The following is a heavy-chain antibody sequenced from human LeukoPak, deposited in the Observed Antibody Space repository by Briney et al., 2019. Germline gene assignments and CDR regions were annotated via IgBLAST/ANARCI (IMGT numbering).Heavy chain of an antibody. Sequence: GGSLRLSCAASGFTVSSNYMSWVRQAPGKGLEWVSVIYSGGSTYYADSVKGRFTISRDNSKNTLYLQMNSLRAEDTAVYYCAKDLSPYSSSSGYWGQGTLVTVSS. D-gene: IGHD6-6*01. J-gene: IGHJ4*02. CDR3: AKDLSPYSSSSGY. CDR1: GFTVSSNY. CDR2: IYSGGST. V-gene: IGHV3-53*01.